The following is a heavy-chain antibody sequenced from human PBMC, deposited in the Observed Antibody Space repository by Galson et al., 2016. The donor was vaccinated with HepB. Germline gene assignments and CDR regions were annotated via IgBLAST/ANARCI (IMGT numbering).Heavy chain of an antibody. V-gene: IGHV3-15*01. CDR1: GFTFTNAW. D-gene: IGHD3-22*01. CDR3: TTDLIVVVIDNVMDV. Sequence: SLRLSCAASGFTFTNAWMHWVRQAPGKGLEWVGRIKGKADGVVTDYAAPVKGRFTISMDDSETTLYLQMNSLKTEDTGVYYCTTDLIVVVIDNVMDVWGQGTPVTVSS. J-gene: IGHJ6*02. CDR2: IKGKADGVVT.